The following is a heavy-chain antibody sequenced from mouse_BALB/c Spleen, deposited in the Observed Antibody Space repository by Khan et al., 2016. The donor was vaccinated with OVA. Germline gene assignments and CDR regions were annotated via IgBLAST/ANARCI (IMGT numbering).Heavy chain of an antibody. CDR1: GYTFTNYW. D-gene: IGHD1-1*01. J-gene: IGHJ4*01. CDR2: IYPSDNYT. V-gene: IGHV1-69*02. CDR3: ARRGTTVDAMDY. Sequence: QVQLQQSGAELVRPGASVKLSCKAAGYTFTNYWINWVKQRPGQGLEWIGNIYPSDNYTNYNQKFKDKATLTVDKSSSTAYIQLSSPTSEDSAVFASARRGTTVDAMDYWGQGTAVTVSS.